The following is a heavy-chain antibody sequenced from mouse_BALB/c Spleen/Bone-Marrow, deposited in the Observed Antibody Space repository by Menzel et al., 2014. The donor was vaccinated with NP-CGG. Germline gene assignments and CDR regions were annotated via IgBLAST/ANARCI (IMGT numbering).Heavy chain of an antibody. V-gene: IGHV4-1*02. CDR2: INPESSTI. CDR1: GFDFSKKW. Sequence: DVMLVESGGGLVQPGGSLKLSCAASGFDFSKKWMSWVRQAPGKGLEWIGEINPESSTINYTPSLKDKFIISRDNAKNTLYLQMNKVRSEDTALYCCARLGYYWFFAYWGQGTILTVSS. D-gene: IGHD2-3*01. CDR3: ARLGYYWFFAY. J-gene: IGHJ2*01.